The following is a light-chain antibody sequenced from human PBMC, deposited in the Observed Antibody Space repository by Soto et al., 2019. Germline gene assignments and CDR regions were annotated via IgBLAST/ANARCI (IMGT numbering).Light chain of an antibody. CDR2: GNN. CDR3: QSYDNSLSVWV. J-gene: IGLJ2*01. V-gene: IGLV1-40*01. CDR1: SSNIGAGYD. Sequence: QSVLTQPPSVSGAPGQRVTISCTGSSSNIGAGYDVHWYQQLPGTAPKLLIYGNNNRPSGAPDRFSGSKSGTSASLAITGLQAEDEADYYCQSYDNSLSVWVFGGGTKVTVL.